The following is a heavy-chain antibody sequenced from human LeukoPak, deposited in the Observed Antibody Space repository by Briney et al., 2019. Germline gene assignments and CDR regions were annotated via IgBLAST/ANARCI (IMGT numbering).Heavy chain of an antibody. D-gene: IGHD3-22*01. CDR2: IYHSGST. CDR3: ARAENYYDSSGQNWFDP. J-gene: IGHJ5*02. Sequence: SETLSLTCAVSGGSISSSNWWSWVRQPPGKGLEWIGEIYHSGSTNYNPSLKSRVTISVDKSKNQFSLKLSSVTAADTAVYYCARAENYYDSSGQNWFDPWGRGTLVTVSS. CDR1: GGSISSSNW. V-gene: IGHV4-4*02.